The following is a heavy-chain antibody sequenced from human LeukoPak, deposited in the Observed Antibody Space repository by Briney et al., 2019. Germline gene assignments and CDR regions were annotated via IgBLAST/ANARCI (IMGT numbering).Heavy chain of an antibody. CDR2: INHSGST. J-gene: IGHJ4*02. Sequence: SETLSLTCAVYGWSFSGYYWSWIRQPPGKGLEWIGEINHSGSTNYNPSLKSRVTISVDTSKNQFSLKLSSVTAADTAVYYCVREQYYYDSSGLGYWGQGTLVTVSS. CDR3: VREQYYYDSSGLGY. D-gene: IGHD3-22*01. CDR1: GWSFSGYY. V-gene: IGHV4-34*01.